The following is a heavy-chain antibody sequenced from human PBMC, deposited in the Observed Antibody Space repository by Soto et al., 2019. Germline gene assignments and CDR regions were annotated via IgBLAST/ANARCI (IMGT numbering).Heavy chain of an antibody. CDR2: IYGSDDK. V-gene: IGHV2-5*01. CDR1: GFSLSSSGVS. D-gene: IGHD2-2*01. Sequence: QITLEESGPTLVKPTQTLTLTCTFPGFSLSSSGVSVGWIRQPPGKALEWLALIYGSDDKRYSPSLRRRLSITKDTSKNQVVLTMTNMDPLDTETYYCAHRRPLAILVVPAALGYFDYWGQGTLVTVSS. J-gene: IGHJ4*03. CDR3: AHRRPLAILVVPAALGYFDY.